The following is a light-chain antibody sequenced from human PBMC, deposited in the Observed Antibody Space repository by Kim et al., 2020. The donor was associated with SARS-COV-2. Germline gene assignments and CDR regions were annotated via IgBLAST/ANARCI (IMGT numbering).Light chain of an antibody. CDR1: QSVSSY. Sequence: SWSPGERATLSCRASQSVSSYLAWYQQKPGQAPRLLIYDASNRATGIPARFSGSGSGTDFTLTISSLEPEDFAVYYCQQRSTTWTFGQGTKVDIK. CDR2: DAS. J-gene: IGKJ1*01. V-gene: IGKV3-11*01. CDR3: QQRSTTWT.